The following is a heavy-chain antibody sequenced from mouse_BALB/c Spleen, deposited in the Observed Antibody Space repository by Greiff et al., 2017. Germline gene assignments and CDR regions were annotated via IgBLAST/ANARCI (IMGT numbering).Heavy chain of an antibody. Sequence: DVMLVESGGGLVKPGGSLKLSCAASGFTFSDYYMYWVRQTPEKRLEWVATISDGGSYTYYPDSVKGRFTISRDNAKNNLYLQMSSLKSEETAMYYCAGGSSYYFDYWGQGTTLTVSS. D-gene: IGHD1-1*01. CDR3: AGGSSYYFDY. CDR2: ISDGGSYT. J-gene: IGHJ2*01. CDR1: GFTFSDYY. V-gene: IGHV5-4*02.